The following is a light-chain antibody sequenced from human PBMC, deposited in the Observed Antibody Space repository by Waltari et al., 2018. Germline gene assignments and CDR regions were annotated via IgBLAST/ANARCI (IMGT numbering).Light chain of an antibody. V-gene: IGKV3-11*01. CDR3: QQRANWPPLT. Sequence: EVVLTQSPATLSLSPGERATLSCRASQSVYNFLAWYQQKPGQAPRLLIYEASQRATGIPARCSGSGSGTDFTLTISNVEPEDVAIYYCQQRANWPPLTFGGGTKVEIK. J-gene: IGKJ4*01. CDR2: EAS. CDR1: QSVYNF.